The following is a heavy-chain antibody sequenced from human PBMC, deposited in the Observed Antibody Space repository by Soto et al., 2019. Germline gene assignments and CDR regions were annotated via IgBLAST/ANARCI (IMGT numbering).Heavy chain of an antibody. Sequence: QVQLVQSGAEVKKPGSSVKVSCKASGGTFSSYTISWVRQAPGQGLEWMGRIIPILGIANYAQKFQGRVPITADKPTSTAYMELSSLRCEDTAVYYCARDLSYYYDSSGTDWFDPWGQGTLVTVSS. CDR3: ARDLSYYYDSSGTDWFDP. D-gene: IGHD3-22*01. J-gene: IGHJ5*02. CDR1: GGTFSSYT. CDR2: IIPILGIA. V-gene: IGHV1-69*08.